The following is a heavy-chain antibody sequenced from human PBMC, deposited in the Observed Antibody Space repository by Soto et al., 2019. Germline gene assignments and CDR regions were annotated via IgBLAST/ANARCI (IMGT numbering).Heavy chain of an antibody. CDR3: ARDRAIFGVVSYYYYGMDV. V-gene: IGHV3-53*01. CDR1: GFTVSSNY. CDR2: IYSGGST. D-gene: IGHD3-3*01. Sequence: SGGSLRLSCAASGFTVSSNYMSWVRQAPGKGLEWVSVIYSGGSTYYADSVKGRFTISRDNSKNTLYLQMNSLRAEDTAVYYCARDRAIFGVVSYYYYGMDVWGQGTTVTVSS. J-gene: IGHJ6*02.